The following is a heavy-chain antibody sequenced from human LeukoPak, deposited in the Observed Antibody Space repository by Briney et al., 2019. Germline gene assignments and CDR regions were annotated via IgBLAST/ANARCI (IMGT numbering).Heavy chain of an antibody. J-gene: IGHJ4*02. D-gene: IGHD4-17*01. CDR3: ARGDDNGDYEAID. Sequence: ASVKVSCKASGYTFTKSYIHWVRQAPGQRLEWMGLINPGGDNTDYAQNFQGRLTMTSDTSARTVYMELSSLRSDDTAVYYCARGDDNGDYEAIDWGQGTLVTVSS. V-gene: IGHV1-46*01. CDR2: INPGGDNT. CDR1: GYTFTKSY.